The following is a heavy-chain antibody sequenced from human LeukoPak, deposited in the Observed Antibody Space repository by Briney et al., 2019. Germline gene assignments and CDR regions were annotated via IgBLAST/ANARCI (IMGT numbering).Heavy chain of an antibody. Sequence: SQTLSLTCAISGDSVSSINGAWNWVRQSPSRGLEWLGRTYYRSKWYSDYAVPIQGRISINPDTSKNQFTLHLFSVTPDDTAVYYSARDVATTGWYTFDYWGQGTRVTVSS. D-gene: IGHD6-19*01. CDR3: ARDVATTGWYTFDY. CDR1: GDSVSSINGA. CDR2: TYYRSKWYS. J-gene: IGHJ4*02. V-gene: IGHV6-1*01.